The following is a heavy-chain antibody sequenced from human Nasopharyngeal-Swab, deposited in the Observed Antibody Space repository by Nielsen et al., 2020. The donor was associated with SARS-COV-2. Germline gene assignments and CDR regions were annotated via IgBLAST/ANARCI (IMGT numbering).Heavy chain of an antibody. V-gene: IGHV3-15*01. CDR1: GFTFSNAW. D-gene: IGHD3-22*01. CDR3: TTTNYYDSSGYYYAGY. J-gene: IGHJ4*02. CDR2: IKSKTDGGTT. Sequence: GESLKISCAASGFTFSNAWMSWVRQAPGKGLEWVGRIKSKTDGGTTDYAAPVKGRFTISRDDSKNTLYLQMNSLKTEDTAVYYCTTTNYYDSSGYYYAGYWGQGTLVTVSS.